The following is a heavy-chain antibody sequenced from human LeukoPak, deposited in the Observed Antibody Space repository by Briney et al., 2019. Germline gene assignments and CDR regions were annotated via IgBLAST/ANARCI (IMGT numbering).Heavy chain of an antibody. CDR3: ARGEGYCSGGSCPYYFDY. CDR1: GGSFSGYY. D-gene: IGHD2-15*01. V-gene: IGHV4-34*01. CDR2: INHSGST. Sequence: SETLSLTCAVSGGSFSGYYWSWIRQPPGKGLEWIGEINHSGSTNYNPSLKSRVTISVDTSKNQFSLKLSSVTAADTAVYYCARGEGYCSGGSCPYYFDYWGQGTLVTVSS. J-gene: IGHJ4*02.